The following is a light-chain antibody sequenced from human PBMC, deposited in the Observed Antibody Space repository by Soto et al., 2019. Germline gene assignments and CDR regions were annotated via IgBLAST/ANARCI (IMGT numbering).Light chain of an antibody. J-gene: IGKJ4*01. CDR2: WAS. V-gene: IGKV4-1*01. Sequence: DIVMTQAPDSLAVSLGERATINCKSSQSVLYSSNNKSYLAWFQQKPGQPPKLLIYWASNREAGVPDRFSGSGSWTDYSLSISSLQAGDVAVYYCQQYYSTPLTFGGGTKVEIK. CDR3: QQYYSTPLT. CDR1: QSVLYSSNNKSY.